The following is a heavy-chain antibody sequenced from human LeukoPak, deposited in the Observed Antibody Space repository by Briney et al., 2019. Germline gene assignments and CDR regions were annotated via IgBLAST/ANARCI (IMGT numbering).Heavy chain of an antibody. D-gene: IGHD1-26*01. CDR1: GYTFTSYD. V-gene: IGHV1-8*01. CDR2: MNPNSGNT. Sequence: ASVEVSCKASGYTFTSYDINWVRQATGQGLGWMGWMNPNSGNTGYAQKFQGRVTMTRNTSISTAYMELSSLRSEDTAVYYCARGISGNDAFDIWGQGTMVTVSS. CDR3: ARGISGNDAFDI. J-gene: IGHJ3*02.